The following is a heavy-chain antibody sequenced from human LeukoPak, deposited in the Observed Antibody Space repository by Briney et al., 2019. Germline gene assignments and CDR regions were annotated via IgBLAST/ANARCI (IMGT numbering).Heavy chain of an antibody. V-gene: IGHV4-38-2*02. D-gene: IGHD5-18*01. CDR1: GYSISSGYF. J-gene: IGHJ4*02. CDR3: ARRRQLWLGGYFDY. Sequence: SSETLSLTCTVSGYSISSGYFWGWIRQPPGKGLEWIGSIYNSGSTYYNPSLKSRVTISVDTSKNQFSLKLSSVTAADTAVYYCARRRQLWLGGYFDYWGQGTLVTVSS. CDR2: IYNSGST.